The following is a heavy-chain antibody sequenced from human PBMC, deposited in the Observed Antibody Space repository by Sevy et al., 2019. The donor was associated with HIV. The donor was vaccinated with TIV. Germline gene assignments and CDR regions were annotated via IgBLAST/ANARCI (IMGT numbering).Heavy chain of an antibody. D-gene: IGHD1-1*01. Sequence: GESLKISCKGSGYSFTSYWIGWVRQMPGKGLEWMGIIYPGDSDTRYSPSFQGQVTISADKSISTAYLQWSSLKASDTAMYYCARREGYNRRYYYYGMDVWGQGTTVTVSS. CDR1: GYSFTSYW. J-gene: IGHJ6*02. CDR2: IYPGDSDT. CDR3: ARREGYNRRYYYYGMDV. V-gene: IGHV5-51*01.